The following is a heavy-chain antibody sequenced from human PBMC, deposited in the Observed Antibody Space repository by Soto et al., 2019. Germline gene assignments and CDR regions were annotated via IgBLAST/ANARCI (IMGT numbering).Heavy chain of an antibody. Sequence: QVQLVQSGAEVKKPGSSVKVSCKASGGTFSSYAISWVRQAPGQGLEWMGGIIPIFGTANYAQKFQGRVTITADESPSTAYMELSSLRSEDTAVYYCASGDYDFWSCPGGGMDVWGQGTTVTVSS. CDR3: ASGDYDFWSCPGGGMDV. J-gene: IGHJ6*02. D-gene: IGHD3-3*01. V-gene: IGHV1-69*12. CDR2: IIPIFGTA. CDR1: GGTFSSYA.